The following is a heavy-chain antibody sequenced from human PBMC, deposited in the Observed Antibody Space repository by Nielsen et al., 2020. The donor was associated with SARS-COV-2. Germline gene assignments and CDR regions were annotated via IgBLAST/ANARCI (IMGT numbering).Heavy chain of an antibody. CDR1: GFTFSNHA. Sequence: GRSLRLSCAASGFTFSNHAMHWVRQAPGKGLEWVALISHDGRNEYYADSVKGRFTLSRDNSKNTLFLQMNSLGTEDTAVYYCAAEGREQWLGDSFPQPYWGQGTLVTVSS. J-gene: IGHJ4*02. V-gene: IGHV3-30*04. CDR3: AAEGREQWLGDSFPQPY. CDR2: ISHDGRNE. D-gene: IGHD6-19*01.